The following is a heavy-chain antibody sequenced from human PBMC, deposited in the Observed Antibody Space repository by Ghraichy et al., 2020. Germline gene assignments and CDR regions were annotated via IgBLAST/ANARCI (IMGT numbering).Heavy chain of an antibody. CDR2: ISDSGDSA. CDR1: GFTFNTYA. CDR3: ARDIGSGWNNWFDP. D-gene: IGHD6-19*01. V-gene: IGHV3-23*01. J-gene: IGHJ5*02. Sequence: GGSLRLSCAASGFTFNTYAISWVRQAPGKGLEWVSAISDSGDSAYYADSVKGRFTISKDYSKSTVYLQMNSLRVEDTAVYFCARDIGSGWNNWFDPWGQGTLVTVSS.